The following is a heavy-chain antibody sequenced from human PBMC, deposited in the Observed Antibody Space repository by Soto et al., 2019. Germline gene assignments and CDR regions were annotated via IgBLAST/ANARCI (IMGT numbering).Heavy chain of an antibody. V-gene: IGHV5-51*01. CDR2: IYPGDSDT. J-gene: IGHJ6*03. CDR3: ARLDGSGSLPQTRDYYYYMDV. CDR1: GYSFTSYW. Sequence: GESLKISCKGSGYSFTSYWIGWVRQMPGKGLEWMGIIYPGDSDTRYSPSFQGQVTISADKSISTAYLQWSSLKASDTAMYYCARLDGSGSLPQTRDYYYYMDVWGKGTTVTVSS. D-gene: IGHD3-10*01.